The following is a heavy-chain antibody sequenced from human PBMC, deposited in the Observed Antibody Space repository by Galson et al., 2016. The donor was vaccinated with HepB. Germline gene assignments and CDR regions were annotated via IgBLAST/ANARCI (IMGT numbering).Heavy chain of an antibody. CDR1: GFTFSSYS. J-gene: IGHJ5*02. D-gene: IGHD5-12*01. Sequence: SLRLSCAASGFTFSSYSMHWVRQAPGKGLEWVSFISSSSSYIYYADSVKGRFTISRDNAKNSLYLQMNSLRAEDTAVYYCARGGYSGYDWARNWFDPWGQGTLVTVSS. CDR2: ISSSSSYI. V-gene: IGHV3-21*01. CDR3: ARGGYSGYDWARNWFDP.